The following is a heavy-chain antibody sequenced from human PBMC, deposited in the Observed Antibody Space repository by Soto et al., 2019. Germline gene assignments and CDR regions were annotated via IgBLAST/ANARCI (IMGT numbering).Heavy chain of an antibody. V-gene: IGHV4-4*07. CDR3: AREVTDYSGYYYGMDV. CDR2: IHTTRGT. Sequence: GKGLEWIGRIHTTRGTNYTPSLKSRVAMSIDASKHHFSLMLTSVTAADTAVYYCAREVTDYSGYYYGMDVWGQGSTVTVSS. D-gene: IGHD4-4*01. J-gene: IGHJ6*02.